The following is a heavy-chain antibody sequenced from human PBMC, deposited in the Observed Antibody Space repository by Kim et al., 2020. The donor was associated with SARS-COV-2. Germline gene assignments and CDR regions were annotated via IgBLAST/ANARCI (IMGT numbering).Heavy chain of an antibody. D-gene: IGHD6-6*01. V-gene: IGHV3-15*01. CDR3: TTNKRVSSAYGGNWFDP. J-gene: IGHJ5*01. Sequence: PVKGRFSISRDDSKNTLYLQMNSLKTEDTGVYYCTTNKRVSSAYGGNWFDPWGQGTLVTVSS.